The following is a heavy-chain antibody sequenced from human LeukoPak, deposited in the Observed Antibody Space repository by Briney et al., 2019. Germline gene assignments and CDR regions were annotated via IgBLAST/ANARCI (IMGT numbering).Heavy chain of an antibody. CDR3: ARDHYYRSGSYYVY. V-gene: IGHV3-7*04. Sequence: GGSLRRTCAGSGFTLSSNWMRWLRPAPGKGMKWVANIKQDESEKYYVDSVKGRFTISRDNAKNSLYLQMNSLRAEDTAVYYCARDHYYRSGSYYVYWGQGTLVTVSS. J-gene: IGHJ4*02. CDR2: IKQDESEK. D-gene: IGHD3-10*01. CDR1: GFTLSSNW.